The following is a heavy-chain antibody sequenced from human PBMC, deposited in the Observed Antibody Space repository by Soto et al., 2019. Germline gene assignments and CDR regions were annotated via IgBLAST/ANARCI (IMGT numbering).Heavy chain of an antibody. J-gene: IGHJ6*02. CDR3: ARDKGYCSGGSCYYSYGMDV. CDR1: GGTFSSYA. CDR2: IIPIFGTA. V-gene: IGHV1-69*06. D-gene: IGHD2-15*01. Sequence: SVKVSCKASGGTFSSYAISWVRQAPGQGLEWMGGIIPIFGTANYTQKFQGRVTITADKSTSTAYMELSSLRSEDTAVYYCARDKGYCSGGSCYYSYGMDVWGQGTTVTVSS.